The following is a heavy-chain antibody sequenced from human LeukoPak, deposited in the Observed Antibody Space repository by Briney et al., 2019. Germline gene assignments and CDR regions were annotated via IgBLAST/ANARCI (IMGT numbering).Heavy chain of an antibody. J-gene: IGHJ4*02. V-gene: IGHV1-2*02. CDR2: INPNSGGT. CDR3: ARDRYTYGEIGY. Sequence: ASVKVSCKTSGYTFIVYYIHWVRQAPGQGLEWMGWINPNSGGTNYAQNFQGRVTMTRDTSINTAYMELTSLRSDDTAVYYCARDRYTYGEIGYWGQGTLVTVSS. CDR1: GYTFIVYY. D-gene: IGHD5-18*01.